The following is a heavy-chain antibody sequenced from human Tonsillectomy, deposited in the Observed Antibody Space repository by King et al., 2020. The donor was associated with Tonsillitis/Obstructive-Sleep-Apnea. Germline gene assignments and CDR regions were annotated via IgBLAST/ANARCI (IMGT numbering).Heavy chain of an antibody. Sequence: QLVQSGPEVKKPGTSVKVSCKASGFPFSRSGVQWVRQARGQRLEWIGWIVVGSGDKNYAQKFQERVTITRDMSTSTAYMELTILRSEDTAMYYFAAGLWSGSFDPWGQGTLVTVSS. CDR1: GFPFSRSG. J-gene: IGHJ5*02. CDR2: IVVGSGDK. V-gene: IGHV1-58*01. D-gene: IGHD3-3*01. CDR3: AAGLWSGSFDP.